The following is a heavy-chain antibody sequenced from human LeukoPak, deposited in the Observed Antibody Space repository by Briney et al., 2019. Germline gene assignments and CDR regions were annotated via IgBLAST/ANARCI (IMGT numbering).Heavy chain of an antibody. V-gene: IGHV3-15*01. CDR2: IKSKTDGGTT. J-gene: IGHJ4*02. CDR3: TTDIPRVGGTSFDY. CDR1: AFTFSSTW. D-gene: IGHD1-26*01. Sequence: GGSLRLSCAASAFTFSSTWMSWVRQAPGKGLEWVGRIKSKTDGGTTDYAAPVKGRFTISRDDSKNTLYLQMNSLKIEDTAVYYCTTDIPRVGGTSFDYWGQGTLVTVSS.